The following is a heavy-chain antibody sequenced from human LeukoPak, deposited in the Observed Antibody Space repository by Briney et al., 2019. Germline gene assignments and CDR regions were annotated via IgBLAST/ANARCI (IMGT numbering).Heavy chain of an antibody. D-gene: IGHD6-19*01. V-gene: IGHV5-51*01. CDR3: ARRRSRSSGFDY. J-gene: IGHJ4*02. CDR2: ILTSDSNT. Sequence: GESLKISCKGSEYSFTAYWIAWARQMPGKGLEWMGIILTSDSNTRYSPSFQGQVTISADKSINTAYLQWSSLKASDTAMYYCARRRSRSSGFDYWGQGTLVTVSS. CDR1: EYSFTAYW.